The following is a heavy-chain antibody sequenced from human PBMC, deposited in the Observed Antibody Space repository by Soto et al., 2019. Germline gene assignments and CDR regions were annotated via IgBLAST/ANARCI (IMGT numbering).Heavy chain of an antibody. CDR1: GGSISSYY. Sequence: SETLSLTCSVSGGSISSYYWSWIRQPPGKGLEWIGYIYYSGSTNYNPSLKSRVTISVDTSKNQFSLKLSSVTAADTAVYYCARVNQDYDFWSGYYHENPNFDYWGQGTLVTVSS. CDR3: ARVNQDYDFWSGYYHENPNFDY. CDR2: IYYSGST. V-gene: IGHV4-59*01. J-gene: IGHJ4*02. D-gene: IGHD3-3*01.